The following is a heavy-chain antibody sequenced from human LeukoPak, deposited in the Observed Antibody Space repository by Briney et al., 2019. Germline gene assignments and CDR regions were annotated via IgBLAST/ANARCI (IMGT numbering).Heavy chain of an antibody. V-gene: IGHV1-2*02. CDR3: ARASWLRYFDWLLYNWFDP. Sequence: GASVKVSCKASGYTFTGYYMHWVRQAPGQGLEWMGWINPNSGGTNCAQKFQGRVTMTRDTSISTAYMELSRLRSDDTAVYYCARASWLRYFDWLLYNWFDPWGQGTLVTVSS. CDR2: INPNSGGT. D-gene: IGHD3-9*01. J-gene: IGHJ5*02. CDR1: GYTFTGYY.